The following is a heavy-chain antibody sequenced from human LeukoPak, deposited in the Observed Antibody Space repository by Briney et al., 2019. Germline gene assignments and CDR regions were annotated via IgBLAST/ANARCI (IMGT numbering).Heavy chain of an antibody. J-gene: IGHJ5*02. CDR2: INPNSGGT. CDR3: ARSDYLNWFDP. Sequence: ASVKVYCKASGYTFTDYYLHWVRQAPGQGLEWMGWINPNSGGTIYAQKFQGRVTMTRDTSISTAYMELSRLRSDDTAVYYCARSDYLNWFDPWGQGTLVTVSS. CDR1: GYTFTDYY. D-gene: IGHD3-16*01. V-gene: IGHV1-2*02.